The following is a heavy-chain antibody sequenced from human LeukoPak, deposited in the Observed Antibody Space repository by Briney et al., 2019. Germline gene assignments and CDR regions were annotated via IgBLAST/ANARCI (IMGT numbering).Heavy chain of an antibody. CDR1: GYTFTSYY. V-gene: IGHV1-46*01. CDR2: INPSGGST. J-gene: IGHJ4*02. Sequence: ASVKVSCKASGYTFTSYYMHWVRQAPGQGLEWMGIINPSGGSTSYAQKFQGRVTMTRDMSTSTVYMELSSLRSEDTAVYYCARSVEKTDILTGYYPYWGQGTLVTVSS. CDR3: ARSVEKTDILTGYYPY. D-gene: IGHD3-9*01.